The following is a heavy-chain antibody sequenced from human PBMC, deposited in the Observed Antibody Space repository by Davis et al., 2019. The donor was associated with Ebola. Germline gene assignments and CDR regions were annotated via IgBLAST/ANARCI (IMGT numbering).Heavy chain of an antibody. J-gene: IGHJ6*02. V-gene: IGHV3-23*01. D-gene: IGHD4-11*01. Sequence: GESLKISCAASGFTFSNYAMTWVRQAPGKGLEWVSGITGSDGSIYCADSVKGRFTISRDNSKNTLYLQMNSLRAEDTAVYYCASEMTTFYYYYGMDVWGQGTTVTVSS. CDR2: ITGSDGSI. CDR3: ASEMTTFYYYYGMDV. CDR1: GFTFSNYA.